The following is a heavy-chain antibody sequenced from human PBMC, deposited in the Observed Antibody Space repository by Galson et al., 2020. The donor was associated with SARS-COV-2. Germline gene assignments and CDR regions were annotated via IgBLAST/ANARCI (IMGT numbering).Heavy chain of an antibody. CDR2: IWYDGSNK. Sequence: GGSLRLSCAASGFTFSSYGMHWVRQAPGKGLEWVAVIWYDGSNKYSADSVKGRFTTSRDNSKNTLYLQMNSLRAEDTAVYYCARDEGGAVAGTRYYFDYWGQGTLVTVSS. CDR1: GFTFSSYG. J-gene: IGHJ4*02. V-gene: IGHV3-33*01. CDR3: ARDEGGAVAGTRYYFDY. D-gene: IGHD6-19*01.